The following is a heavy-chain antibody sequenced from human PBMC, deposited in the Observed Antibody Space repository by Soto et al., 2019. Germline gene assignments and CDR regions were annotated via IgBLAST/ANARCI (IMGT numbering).Heavy chain of an antibody. CDR3: ARDPHNTVAGTSAFDI. D-gene: IGHD6-19*01. CDR1: GGSFSGYY. V-gene: IGHV4-34*01. Sequence: QVQLQQWGAGLLKPSETLSLTCAVYGGSFSGYYWSWIRQPPGKGLEWIGEINHSGSTNYNPPLKSRVTISVDTSKNQFSLKLSSVTAADTAVYYCARDPHNTVAGTSAFDIWGQGTMVTVSS. CDR2: INHSGST. J-gene: IGHJ3*02.